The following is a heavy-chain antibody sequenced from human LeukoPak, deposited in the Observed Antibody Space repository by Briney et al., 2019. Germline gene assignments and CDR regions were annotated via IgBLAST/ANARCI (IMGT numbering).Heavy chain of an antibody. J-gene: IGHJ5*02. CDR2: ISGSGGST. CDR1: GFTFSSYA. CDR3: AKDSCSTISCKYNWFDP. V-gene: IGHV3-23*01. D-gene: IGHD2-2*01. Sequence: GGPLRLSCAASGFTFSSYAMNWVRQAPGKGLEWVSAISGSGGSTYYADSVKGRFTISRDNSKNTLYLQMNSLRAEDTAVFYCAKDSCSTISCKYNWFDPWGQGTLVTVSS.